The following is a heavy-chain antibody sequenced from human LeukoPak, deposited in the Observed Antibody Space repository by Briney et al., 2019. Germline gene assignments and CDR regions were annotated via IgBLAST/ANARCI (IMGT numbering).Heavy chain of an antibody. CDR2: VYHSGST. CDR1: GYSVINGYY. CDR3: ARGNNGYDV. D-gene: IGHD5-12*01. Sequence: SETLSLTCTASGYSVINGYYWGWIRQPPGKGLEWVASVYHSGSTNYGPSLKGRVTISLDTSKNQLSLKLTSVTAADTAAYYCARGNNGYDVWGQGNLVTVSS. V-gene: IGHV4-38-2*02. J-gene: IGHJ4*02.